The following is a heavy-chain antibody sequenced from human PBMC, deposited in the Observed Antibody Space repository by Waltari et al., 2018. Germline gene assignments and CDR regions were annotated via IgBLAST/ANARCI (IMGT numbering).Heavy chain of an antibody. V-gene: IGHV1-2*02. J-gene: IGHJ2*01. CDR1: GYTFTGYY. CDR2: INPNSGGT. Sequence: QVQLVQSGAEVKKPGASVKVSCTASGYTFTGYYMHWVRQASGQGLEWIGWINPNSGGTNYAQKFQGRVTMTRDTSISTAYMELSRLRSDDTAVYYCARPKYPVRFDWYFDLWGRGTLVTVSS. D-gene: IGHD3-10*01. CDR3: ARPKYPVRFDWYFDL.